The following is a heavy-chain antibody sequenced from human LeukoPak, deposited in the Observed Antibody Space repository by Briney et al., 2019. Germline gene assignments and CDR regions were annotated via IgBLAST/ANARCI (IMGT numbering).Heavy chain of an antibody. CDR2: ISGSGGDT. Sequence: GGSLRLSCVVSGLTFSSYSMSWVRQAPGKGLEWVSGISGSGGDTWYPDSVKGRFIISRDNSKNTLFLQMNSLRDEDTAMYYSAKDAAGREYWGQGTRVSVSS. J-gene: IGHJ4*02. CDR1: GLTFSSYS. V-gene: IGHV3-23*01. CDR3: AKDAAGREY. D-gene: IGHD6-13*01.